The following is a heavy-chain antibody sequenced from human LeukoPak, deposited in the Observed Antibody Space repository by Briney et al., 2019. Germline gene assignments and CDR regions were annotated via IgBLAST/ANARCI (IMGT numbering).Heavy chain of an antibody. V-gene: IGHV4-34*01. J-gene: IGHJ5*02. CDR3: ARVYCSSTSCYSWFDP. CDR2: INHSGST. CDR1: VGSFSGYY. D-gene: IGHD2-2*01. Sequence: SETLSLTCAVYVGSFSGYYWSWIRQPPGKGLEWIGEINHSGSTNYNPSLKSRVTISVDTSKNQFSLKLSSVTAADTAVYYCARVYCSSTSCYSWFDPWGQGTLVTVSS.